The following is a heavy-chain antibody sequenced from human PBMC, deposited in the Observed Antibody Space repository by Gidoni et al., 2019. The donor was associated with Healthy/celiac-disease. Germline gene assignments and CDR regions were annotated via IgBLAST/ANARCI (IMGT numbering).Heavy chain of an antibody. J-gene: IGHJ5*02. D-gene: IGHD4-17*01. CDR1: GFTFGACA. V-gene: IGHV3-49*03. CDR3: RAHFLAGEGDYVEWFDP. CDR2: IRSKAYGGTT. Sequence: EVQLVDSGGGLVQPGRSLRLSCTASGFTFGACAMRWFRQAPGKGLEWVGCIRSKAYGGTTEYAASVKGRFTISRDDSKSIAYLQMNSLKTEDTAVYYCRAHFLAGEGDYVEWFDPWGQGTLVTVSS.